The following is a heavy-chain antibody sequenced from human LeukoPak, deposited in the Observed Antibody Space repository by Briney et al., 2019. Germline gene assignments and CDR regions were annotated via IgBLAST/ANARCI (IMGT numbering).Heavy chain of an antibody. CDR1: TFTFRNYE. D-gene: IGHD4-23*01. Sequence: GGSLRLSCAASTFTFRNYEMSWVRQAPGKELEWVSYIGSAGSPIYYADSVKGRFTVSRDNAKKSLFLQMDSLRAEDAAVYYCALGNLYYYYGMDVWGQGTTVTVSS. CDR3: ALGNLYYYYGMDV. J-gene: IGHJ6*02. V-gene: IGHV3-48*03. CDR2: IGSAGSPI.